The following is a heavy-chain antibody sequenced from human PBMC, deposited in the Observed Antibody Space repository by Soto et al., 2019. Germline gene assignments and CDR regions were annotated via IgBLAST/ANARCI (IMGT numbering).Heavy chain of an antibody. D-gene: IGHD6-25*01. CDR2: IGTAGDT. CDR3: ARSAAGSAPSDY. J-gene: IGHJ4*02. CDR1: GFTFSSYD. Sequence: GSLRLSCAASGFTFSSYDMHWVRQATGKGLEWVSAIGTAGDTYYPGSVKGRFTISRENAKNSLYLQMNSLRAEDTAVYYCARSAAGSAPSDYWGQGTLVTVSS. V-gene: IGHV3-13*01.